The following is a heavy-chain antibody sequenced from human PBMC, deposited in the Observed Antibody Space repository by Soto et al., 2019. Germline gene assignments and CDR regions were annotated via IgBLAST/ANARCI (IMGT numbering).Heavy chain of an antibody. D-gene: IGHD3-10*01. CDR3: AKDRMYYDGSGSLWDLDY. Sequence: EVQLLQSGGDLVQPGGSLRLSCAASGFTFSAYAMSWVRQAPGKGLEWVSAISGSGDRTYYADSVKGRFTISRDSSDNTLDLQMNSLRAEDTAIYYCAKDRMYYDGSGSLWDLDYWGQGTLVIVSS. CDR1: GFTFSAYA. V-gene: IGHV3-23*01. J-gene: IGHJ4*02. CDR2: ISGSGDRT.